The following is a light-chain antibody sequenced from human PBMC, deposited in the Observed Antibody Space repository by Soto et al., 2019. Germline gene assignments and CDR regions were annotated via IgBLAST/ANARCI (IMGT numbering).Light chain of an antibody. CDR2: STS. Sequence: EIVMTQSPATLSVSPGERATLSCRASQSISDNLTWYQQKPGQAPRLLIYSTSTRATGIPARFSGSGSGTEFTLTISSVQSEDFAVYYCQHYNNWPPAWTFGQGTKVEIK. J-gene: IGKJ1*01. CDR1: QSISDN. V-gene: IGKV3-15*01. CDR3: QHYNNWPPAWT.